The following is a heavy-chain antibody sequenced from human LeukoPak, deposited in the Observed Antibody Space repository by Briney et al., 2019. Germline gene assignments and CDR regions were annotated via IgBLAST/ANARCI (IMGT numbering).Heavy chain of an antibody. V-gene: IGHV3-7*01. D-gene: IGHD3-22*01. CDR3: ARTYYYDSSGYRHSDH. CDR2: IKEDGSEK. Sequence: GGSLRLSCAASGFIFSRYWMSWVRQAPGKGLEWVANIKEDGSEKYYVDSVKGRFTISRDNAKNSVHLQMNSLRAEDTALYYCARTYYYDSSGYRHSDHWGQGTLVTVSS. CDR1: GFIFSRYW. J-gene: IGHJ4*02.